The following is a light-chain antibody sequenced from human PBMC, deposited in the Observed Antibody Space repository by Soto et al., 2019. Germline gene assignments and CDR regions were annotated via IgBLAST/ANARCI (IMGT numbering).Light chain of an antibody. V-gene: IGKV1-9*01. CDR1: QDGSSY. Sequence: IQFTPSPSSLSASVGDRVTITCRASQDGSSYLGWYQQKPGEAPKLLIYAASTLYGGVPSRFSGSGSGTDFALTITSLQAEDFATYFCQQLCRSPYTFGGGTKVDIK. CDR2: AAS. CDR3: QQLCRSPYT. J-gene: IGKJ4*01.